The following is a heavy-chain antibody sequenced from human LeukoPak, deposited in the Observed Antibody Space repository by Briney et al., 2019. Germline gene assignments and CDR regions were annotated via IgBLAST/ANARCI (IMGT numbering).Heavy chain of an antibody. CDR2: INAGNANT. J-gene: IGHJ3*02. CDR1: RYTFASQT. Sequence: ASEKVSCKAYRYTFASQTIHWVRQAPGQRLEWMGWINAGNANTKLSQKFQDRLTISRDTSASTAYMELNSLRSEDTAIYYCARDFSTGDAFDIWGQGTMVTVSS. CDR3: ARDFSTGDAFDI. V-gene: IGHV1-3*01. D-gene: IGHD3/OR15-3a*01.